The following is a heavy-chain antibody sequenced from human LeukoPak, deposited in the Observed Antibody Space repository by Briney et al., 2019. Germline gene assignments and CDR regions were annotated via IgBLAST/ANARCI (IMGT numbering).Heavy chain of an antibody. CDR2: IRYDGTNK. D-gene: IGHD2-15*01. J-gene: IGHJ4*02. Sequence: GGSLRLSCTAYAFTFSGFGIHWVRQAPGKGLEWVAFIRYDGTNKYYADSVKGRFIISRDNSKNTLYLQMNSLRAEDTAIYYCAKDSSVVVDVGNYFDYWGQGTLVTVSS. CDR1: AFTFSGFG. V-gene: IGHV3-30*02. CDR3: AKDSSVVVDVGNYFDY.